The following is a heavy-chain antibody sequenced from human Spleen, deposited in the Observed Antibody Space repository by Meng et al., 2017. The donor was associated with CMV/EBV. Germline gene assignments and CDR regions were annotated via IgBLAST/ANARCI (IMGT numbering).Heavy chain of an antibody. CDR2: ISAYNGNT. Sequence: ASVKVSCKASGYTFTSYGISGVRQAPGQGLEWMGWISAYNGNTNYAQKLQGRVTMTTDTSTSTAYMELRSLRSDDTAVYYCARDYVDDYGDHGAFDIWGQGTMVTVSS. D-gene: IGHD4-17*01. J-gene: IGHJ3*02. CDR3: ARDYVDDYGDHGAFDI. CDR1: GYTFTSYG. V-gene: IGHV1-18*01.